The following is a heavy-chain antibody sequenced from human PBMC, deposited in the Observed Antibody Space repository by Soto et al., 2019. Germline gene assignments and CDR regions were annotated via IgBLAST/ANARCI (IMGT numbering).Heavy chain of an antibody. V-gene: IGHV3-30*03. CDR2: ISFDGSNQ. D-gene: IGHD6-13*01. Sequence: PGGSLRLSCAASGFTFRYYGMHWVRQAPGKGLAWVAFISFDGSNQNYEDSVKGRFTVSRDNSNSTMSLQMDSLRPEDTAVYYCARGSSRFDYWGQGTLVTVSS. J-gene: IGHJ4*02. CDR1: GFTFRYYG. CDR3: ARGSSRFDY.